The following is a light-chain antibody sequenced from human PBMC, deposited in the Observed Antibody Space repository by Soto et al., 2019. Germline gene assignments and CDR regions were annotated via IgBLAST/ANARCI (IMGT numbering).Light chain of an antibody. J-gene: IGKJ1*01. CDR3: QQSNTYST. CDR1: QTINNW. Sequence: DIQMTQSPSILSASVGDRVTITCRASQTINNWLAWYQQKPGRAPKLLIYQTSLLDSGVPSRFSGSGSGTEFTLTINSLQPDDFATYYCQQSNTYSTFGQGTTVEI. CDR2: QTS. V-gene: IGKV1-5*03.